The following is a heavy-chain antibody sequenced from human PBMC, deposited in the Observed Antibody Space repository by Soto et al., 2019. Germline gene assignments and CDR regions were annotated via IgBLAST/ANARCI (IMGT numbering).Heavy chain of an antibody. V-gene: IGHV4-39*01. D-gene: IGHD2-15*01. CDR2: IFYSGST. Sequence: PSETLSLTCTVSGGSISSSSYYWGWIRQPPGKGLEWIGSIFYSGSTYYNPSLKSRVTISVDTSKNQFSLKLSSVTAADTAVYYCARHLTYCSAGSCYSDFPYYGMDVWGQGTPVTVSS. J-gene: IGHJ6*02. CDR3: ARHLTYCSAGSCYSDFPYYGMDV. CDR1: GGSISSSSYY.